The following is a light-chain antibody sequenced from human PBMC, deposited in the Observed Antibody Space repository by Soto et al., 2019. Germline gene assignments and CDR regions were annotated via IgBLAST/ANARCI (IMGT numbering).Light chain of an antibody. Sequence: QSVLTQPASVSGSPGQSITISCTGTSSDVGGYNLVSWYQQHPGKAPKLMIYEGSKRPSGISNRFSGSKSGNTASLTISGLQAEDEADYYCCSYAGSSTLFGTGTQLTVL. CDR1: SSDVGGYNL. V-gene: IGLV2-23*03. J-gene: IGLJ1*01. CDR3: CSYAGSSTL. CDR2: EGS.